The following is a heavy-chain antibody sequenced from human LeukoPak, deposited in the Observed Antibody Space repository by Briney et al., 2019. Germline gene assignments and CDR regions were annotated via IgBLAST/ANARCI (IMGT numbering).Heavy chain of an antibody. CDR3: ARSIVVAGTESFDP. V-gene: IGHV2-70*04. CDR1: GFSLSSSGMR. J-gene: IGHJ5*02. Sequence: SGPTLVNPTQTLALTCTFSGFSLSSSGMRVSWIRQPPGKALEWLARIDWEDDKYYSTSLKTRLTISKDTSKNQVVLTMTNMDPVDTATYYCARSIVVAGTESFDPWGQGTLVTVSS. D-gene: IGHD6-19*01. CDR2: IDWEDDK.